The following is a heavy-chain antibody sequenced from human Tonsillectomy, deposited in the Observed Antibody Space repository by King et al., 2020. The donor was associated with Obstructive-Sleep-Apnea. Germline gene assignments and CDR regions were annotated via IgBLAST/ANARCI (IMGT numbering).Heavy chain of an antibody. D-gene: IGHD3-10*01. CDR3: ARGIIWFGELRWFDP. V-gene: IGHV4-30-4*01. J-gene: IGHJ5*02. Sequence: VQLQESGPGLVKPSQTLSLTCTVSGGSISSGDYYLSWIRQPPGKGLEWIGYIYYSGSTYYNPSLKSRVPISLETSKNQFSLKLSSGTAADTAVYYCARGIIWFGELRWFDPWGQGTLVTVSS. CDR2: IYYSGST. CDR1: GGSISSGDYY.